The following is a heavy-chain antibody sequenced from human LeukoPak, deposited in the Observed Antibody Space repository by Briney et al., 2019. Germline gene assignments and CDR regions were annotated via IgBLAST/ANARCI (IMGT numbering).Heavy chain of an antibody. CDR3: ARAEGSSGWYRGDYFDY. J-gene: IGHJ4*02. Sequence: SETLSLTCTVSGGSISSYYWSWIRQPPGKGLEWIGYIYYSGSTNYNPSLKSRVTISVDTSKNQFSLRPSSVTAADTAVYYCARAEGSSGWYRGDYFDYWGQGTLVTVSS. CDR1: GGSISSYY. D-gene: IGHD6-19*01. V-gene: IGHV4-59*01. CDR2: IYYSGST.